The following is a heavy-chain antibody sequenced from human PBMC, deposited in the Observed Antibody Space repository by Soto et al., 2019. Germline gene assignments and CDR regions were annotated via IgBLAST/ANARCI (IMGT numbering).Heavy chain of an antibody. J-gene: IGHJ4*02. Sequence: QVQLVESGGGLVKPGGSLRLSCAVSGSTFSDYYMSWIRQAPWKGLEWVSYISRSGSVIYYADSVKGRFTISRDDAKNSLYLQMNSLRAEDTAVYDCASDSYGVDLGYWCQGTLVTVSS. CDR1: GSTFSDYY. CDR3: ASDSYGVDLGY. CDR2: ISRSGSVI. D-gene: IGHD4-17*01. V-gene: IGHV3-11*01.